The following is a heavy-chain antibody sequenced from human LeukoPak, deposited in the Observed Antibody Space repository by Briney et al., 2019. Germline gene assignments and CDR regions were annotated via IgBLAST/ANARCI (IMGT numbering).Heavy chain of an antibody. J-gene: IGHJ4*02. CDR2: IYYSGTS. V-gene: IGHV4-31*01. D-gene: IGHD6-6*01. CDR3: ARIERSSYSLGFDY. CDR1: GGSISSGGYY. Sequence: SQTLSLTCTVSGGSISSGGYYWSWIRQHPGKGLEWIGHIYYSGTSFYNPSLTSQVTISVDTSKNQFSLKLTSVNDADTAVYYCARIERSSYSLGFDYWGQGTLVTVSS.